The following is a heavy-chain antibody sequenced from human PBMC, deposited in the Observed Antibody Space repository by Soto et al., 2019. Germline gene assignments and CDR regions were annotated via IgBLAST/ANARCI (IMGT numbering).Heavy chain of an antibody. Sequence: SETLSLTCTVSGGSIGSHYWSWIRQPPGKELEWIGQIYYSGSTNYNPSLKSRVTISVDKSKNQFSLKLSSVTAADTAVYYCARKREGKYGMDVWGQGTTVTVSS. V-gene: IGHV4-59*11. CDR2: IYYSGST. CDR1: GGSIGSHY. J-gene: IGHJ6*02. CDR3: ARKREGKYGMDV.